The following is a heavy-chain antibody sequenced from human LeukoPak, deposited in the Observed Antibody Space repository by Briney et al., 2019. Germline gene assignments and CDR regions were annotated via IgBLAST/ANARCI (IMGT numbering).Heavy chain of an antibody. CDR1: GGSVSPYY. CDR2: IHYSGST. J-gene: IGHJ4*02. D-gene: IGHD3-10*01. Sequence: SETLSLTCTLSGGSVSPYYWSWIRQPPGKGLEWIGYIHYSGSTKYNPSLKSRVTISVDTSKNQFSLKLSSMTAADTAVYYCARVLHSGRSDYWGQGSLVTVSS. V-gene: IGHV4-59*02. CDR3: ARVLHSGRSDY.